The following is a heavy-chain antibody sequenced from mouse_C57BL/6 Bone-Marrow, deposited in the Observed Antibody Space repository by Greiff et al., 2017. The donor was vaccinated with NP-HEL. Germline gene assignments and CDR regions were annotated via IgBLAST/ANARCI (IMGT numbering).Heavy chain of an antibody. D-gene: IGHD1-1*01. CDR2: IYPRSGNT. J-gene: IGHJ2*01. CDR3: ARGGFCYYGSSDY. CDR1: GYTFTSYG. V-gene: IGHV1-81*01. Sequence: QVQLKESGAELARPGASVKLSCKASGYTFTSYGISWVKQRTGQGLEWIGEIYPRSGNTYYNEKFKGKATLTADKSSSTAYMELRSLTSEDSAVYFCARGGFCYYGSSDYWGQGTTLTVSS.